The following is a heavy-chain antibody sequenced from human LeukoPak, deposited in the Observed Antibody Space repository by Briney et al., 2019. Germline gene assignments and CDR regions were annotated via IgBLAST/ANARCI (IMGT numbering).Heavy chain of an antibody. J-gene: IGHJ4*02. V-gene: IGHV4-59*01. D-gene: IGHD6-13*01. CDR3: ARGPIAAAGAHYFDY. Sequence: SETLSLTCTVSGGSISSYYWSWTRQPPGKGLEWIGYIYYSGSTNYNPSLKSRVTISVDTSKNQFSLKLSSVTAADTAVYYCARGPIAAAGAHYFDYWGQGTLVTVSS. CDR1: GGSISSYY. CDR2: IYYSGST.